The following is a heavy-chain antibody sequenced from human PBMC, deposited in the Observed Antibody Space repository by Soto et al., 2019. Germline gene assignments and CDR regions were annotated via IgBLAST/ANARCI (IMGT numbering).Heavy chain of an antibody. CDR1: GGTFSSYA. J-gene: IGHJ6*02. V-gene: IGHV1-69*06. D-gene: IGHD3-16*02. CDR3: ARGTTYYDYVWGSYRYSPYYYYGMDV. CDR2: IIPIFGTA. Sequence: ASVKVSCKASGGTFSSYAISWVRQAPGQGLEWMGGIIPIFGTANYAQKFQGRVTITADKSTSTAYMELSSLRSEDTAVYYCARGTTYYDYVWGSYRYSPYYYYGMDVWGQGTTVTVSS.